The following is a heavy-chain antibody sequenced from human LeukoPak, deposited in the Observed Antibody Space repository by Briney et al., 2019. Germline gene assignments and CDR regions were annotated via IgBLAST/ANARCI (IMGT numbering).Heavy chain of an antibody. CDR3: ARDASLDY. V-gene: IGHV1-18*01. CDR1: GYSFTSYG. Sequence: GESLKISCKGSGYSFTSYGISWVRQAPGQGLEWMGWISAFNGNTNYAQKLQGRVTMTTDTSTSTAYMELRSLRSDDTAVYYCARDASLDYWGQGTLVTVSS. J-gene: IGHJ4*02. CDR2: ISAFNGNT.